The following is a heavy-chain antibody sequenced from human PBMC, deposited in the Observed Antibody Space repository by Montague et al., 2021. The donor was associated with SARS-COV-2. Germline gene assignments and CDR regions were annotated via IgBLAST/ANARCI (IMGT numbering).Heavy chain of an antibody. D-gene: IGHD2-8*01. V-gene: IGHV3-20*04. J-gene: IGHJ2*01. CDR3: ARVYASSSNFYFDL. Sequence: SLRLSCAASGFTFDDHGMTWVRQAPGKGLEWVSGINWNGGYKHYXDSXRGRFTISRDNAKNSLYLQMNSLRAEDTALYYCARVYASSSNFYFDLWGRGTLVTVSS. CDR1: GFTFDDHG. CDR2: INWNGGYK.